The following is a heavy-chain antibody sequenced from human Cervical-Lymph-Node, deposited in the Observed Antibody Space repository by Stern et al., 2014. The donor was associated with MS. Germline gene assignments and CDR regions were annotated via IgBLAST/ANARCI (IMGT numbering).Heavy chain of an antibody. CDR2: IYCGDKT. J-gene: IGHJ6*02. D-gene: IGHD2-15*01. Sequence: QVQLQESGPGVVQPSATLTLTCTVSGVSLRDSHHHWGWLRQPPGKGLEWIGSIYCGDKTYKNLSQKSGITISIDTTKTKIAVKLVFVTAADAAVYFCANLRGDYFHYGTDVWGQGTPVTVSS. CDR3: ANLRGDYFHYGTDV. V-gene: IGHV4-39*01. CDR1: GVSLRDSHHH.